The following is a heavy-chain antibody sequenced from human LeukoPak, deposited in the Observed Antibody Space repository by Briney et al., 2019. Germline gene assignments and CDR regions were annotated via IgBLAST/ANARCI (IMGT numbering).Heavy chain of an antibody. CDR1: GFTFSSYS. J-gene: IGHJ3*02. CDR3: ARAPRERYSSSSDAFDI. D-gene: IGHD6-13*01. Sequence: GGSLRLSCAASGFTFSSYSMNWVRQAPGKGLEWVSSISSSSSYIYYAYSVKGRFTISRDNAKNSLYLQMNSLRAEDTAVYYCARAPRERYSSSSDAFDIWGQGTMVTVSS. CDR2: ISSSSSYI. V-gene: IGHV3-21*01.